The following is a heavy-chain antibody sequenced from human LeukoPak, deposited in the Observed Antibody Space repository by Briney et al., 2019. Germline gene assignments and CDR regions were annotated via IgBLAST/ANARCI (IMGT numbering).Heavy chain of an antibody. CDR3: TRGYAGIDY. J-gene: IGHJ4*02. CDR2: IKQDGREN. V-gene: IGHV3-7*04. D-gene: IGHD5-12*01. Sequence: PGGSLRLSCAASGFTFSKYWMSWVRQAPGKGLEWVANIKQDGRENYYVDSVKGRFTISRDNAKNTLYLQMNSLRAEDTAVYYCTRGYAGIDYWGQGTLVTVSS. CDR1: GFTFSKYW.